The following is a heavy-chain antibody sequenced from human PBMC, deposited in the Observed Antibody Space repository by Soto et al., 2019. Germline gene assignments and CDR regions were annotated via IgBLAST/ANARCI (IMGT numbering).Heavy chain of an antibody. D-gene: IGHD1-26*01. J-gene: IGHJ4*02. V-gene: IGHV3-23*01. CDR1: GFTFSSYA. CDR2: ISGSGGST. Sequence: GGSLRLSCAASGFTFSSYAMSWFRQAPGKGLEWASAISGSGGSTYYADSVKGRFTISRDNSKNTLYLQMNSLRAEDTAVYYCAKGSGGRYLGGYWGQGTLVTGSS. CDR3: AKGSGGRYLGGY.